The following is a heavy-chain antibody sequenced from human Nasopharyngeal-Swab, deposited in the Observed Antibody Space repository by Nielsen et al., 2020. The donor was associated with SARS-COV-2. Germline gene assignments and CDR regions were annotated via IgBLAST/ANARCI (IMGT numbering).Heavy chain of an antibody. CDR3: ARLPSPFSSGS. CDR1: GYSFTTYW. Sequence: GESLKISCKGSGYSFTTYWITWVRQLPGKGLEWMGMIAPRDSYTTYSPSFQGHVTISAGKSISTAYLQWSSLKASDTAMYYCARLPSPFSSGSWGQGTLVTVSS. CDR2: IAPRDSYT. V-gene: IGHV5-10-1*01. D-gene: IGHD3-3*01. J-gene: IGHJ5*02.